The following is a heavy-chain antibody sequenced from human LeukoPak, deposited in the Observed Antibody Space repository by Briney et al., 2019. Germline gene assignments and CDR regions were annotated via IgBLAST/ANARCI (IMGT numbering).Heavy chain of an antibody. CDR2: ISGDSGYI. CDR3: ARIGSSWSFDY. D-gene: IGHD6-13*01. Sequence: GGSLRLSCAASGFTFSSYNMNWVRQAPGKGLEWVSSISGDSGYISYADSVRGRFTISRDNAMNSLYLQMNSLRVEDTAVYYCARIGSSWSFDYWGRGTRVTVSS. J-gene: IGHJ4*02. CDR1: GFTFSSYN. V-gene: IGHV3-21*01.